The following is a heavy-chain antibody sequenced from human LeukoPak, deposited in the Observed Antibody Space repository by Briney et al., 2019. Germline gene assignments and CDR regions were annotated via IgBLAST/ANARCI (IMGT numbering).Heavy chain of an antibody. Sequence: ASVKVSCKASGYTFTSYGISWVRQAPGQGLEWMGWISAYNGNTNYAQKLQGRVTMTTDTSTSTAYMELRSLRSDDTAVYYCARDPAYCYGSGTYYYYGMDVWGQGTTVTVSS. D-gene: IGHD3-10*01. CDR3: ARDPAYCYGSGTYYYYGMDV. CDR2: ISAYNGNT. J-gene: IGHJ6*02. V-gene: IGHV1-18*01. CDR1: GYTFTSYG.